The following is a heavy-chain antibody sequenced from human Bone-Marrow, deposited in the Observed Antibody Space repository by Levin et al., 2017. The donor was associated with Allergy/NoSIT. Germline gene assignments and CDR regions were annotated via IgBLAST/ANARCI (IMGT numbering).Heavy chain of an antibody. V-gene: IGHV2-5*01. CDR1: GFSLTTSGVG. J-gene: IGHJ4*02. Sequence: SGPTLVKPTQTLTLTCTFSGFSLTTSGVGVDWIRQPPGKALEWLAVIYWNDDKRYSPSLKSRLTITKDTSKNQVVLTMTNMDPVDTGTYYCAHRRSATFYDSRRNYFLDYWGQGTLVTVSA. D-gene: IGHD3-22*01. CDR3: AHRRSATFYDSRRNYFLDY. CDR2: IYWNDDK.